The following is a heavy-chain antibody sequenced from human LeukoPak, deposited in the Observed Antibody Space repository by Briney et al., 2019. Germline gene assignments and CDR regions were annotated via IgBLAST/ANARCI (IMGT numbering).Heavy chain of an antibody. J-gene: IGHJ4*02. CDR1: GYSISSGYY. CDR2: IDHSGST. D-gene: IGHD6-13*01. CDR3: ARHIGSSSWPEDFDY. V-gene: IGHV4-38-2*02. Sequence: SETLSLTCTVSGYSISSGYYWGWIRQPPGKGLEWTGSIDHSGSTYYNPSLKSRITISVDTSKNQFSLKLSSVTAADTAVYYCARHIGSSSWPEDFDYWGQGTLVTVSS.